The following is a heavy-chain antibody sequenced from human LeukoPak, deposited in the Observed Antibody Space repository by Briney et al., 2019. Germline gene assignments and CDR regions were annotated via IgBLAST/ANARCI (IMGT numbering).Heavy chain of an antibody. V-gene: IGHV3-33*01. Sequence: GGSPRLSCAASGFTFGSYGMHWVRQAPGKGPEWVAVIWYDGSNIYYADPVKGRFTISRDNSKNTLFLQMNSLRAEDTAVYYCARGYDKPDYWGQGALVTVSS. J-gene: IGHJ4*01. D-gene: IGHD3-3*01. CDR3: ARGYDKPDY. CDR1: GFTFGSYG. CDR2: IWYDGSNI.